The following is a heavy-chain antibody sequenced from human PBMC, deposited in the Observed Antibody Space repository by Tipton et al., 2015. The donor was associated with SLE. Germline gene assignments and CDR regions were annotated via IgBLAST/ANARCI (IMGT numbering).Heavy chain of an antibody. D-gene: IGHD7-27*01. CDR3: ARGITGADPFDI. Sequence: GSLRLSCAASGFSFSIYTMTWVRQAPGKGLEWVSGISGSGDGTYYADSVKGRFTVSRDNSRNTLYLQMKSLRPEDTAVYYCARGITGADPFDIWGQGTMVTVSS. J-gene: IGHJ3*02. V-gene: IGHV3-23*01. CDR2: ISGSGDGT. CDR1: GFSFSIYT.